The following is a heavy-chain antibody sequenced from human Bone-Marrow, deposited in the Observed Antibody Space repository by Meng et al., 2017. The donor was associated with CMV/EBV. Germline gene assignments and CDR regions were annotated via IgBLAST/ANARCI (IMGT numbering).Heavy chain of an antibody. V-gene: IGHV3-30*04. Sequence: GESLKISCAASGFTFSCYAMHWVRQAPGKGLEWVAVISYDGSNKYYADSVKGRFTISRDNSKNTLYLQMNSLRAEDTAVYYCARGQYYDFGSGYPYYYYYGMDVWGQGTTVTVSS. CDR1: GFTFSCYA. CDR2: ISYDGSNK. D-gene: IGHD3-3*01. CDR3: ARGQYYDFGSGYPYYYYYGMDV. J-gene: IGHJ6*01.